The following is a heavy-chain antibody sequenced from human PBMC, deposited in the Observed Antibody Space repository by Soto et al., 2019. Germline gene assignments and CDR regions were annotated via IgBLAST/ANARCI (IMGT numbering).Heavy chain of an antibody. V-gene: IGHV1-2*04. Sequence: ASVKVSCKACGDTFTGYYMHWVRQAPGQGLEWMGWINPNSGGTNYAQKFQGWVTMTRDTSISTAYMELSRLRSDDTAVYYCARWGPLSAGFDYWGQGTLVTVSS. CDR2: INPNSGGT. CDR3: ARWGPLSAGFDY. CDR1: GDTFTGYY. D-gene: IGHD3-16*01. J-gene: IGHJ4*02.